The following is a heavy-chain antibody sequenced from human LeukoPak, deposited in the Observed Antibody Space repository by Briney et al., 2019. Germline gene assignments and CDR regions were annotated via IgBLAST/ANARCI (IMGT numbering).Heavy chain of an antibody. V-gene: IGHV3-23*01. J-gene: IGHJ4*02. CDR2: IRHSSNGT. Sequence: GGSLRLSCSGSGFTFTNYAISWVRAAPGEGLGWGSAIRHSSNGTYYEDSVKGRFTISRDNAKDTLYMQMNSLRAEDTAVYYCAKVIKSGYYYYFDYWGQGTLVTVSS. CDR3: AKVIKSGYYYYFDY. D-gene: IGHD3-3*01. CDR1: GFTFTNYA.